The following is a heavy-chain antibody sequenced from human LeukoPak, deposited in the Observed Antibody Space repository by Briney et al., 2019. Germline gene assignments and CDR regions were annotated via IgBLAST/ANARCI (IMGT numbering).Heavy chain of an antibody. CDR3: VRGLRVLDP. V-gene: IGHV1-46*01. CDR1: GYTFTSYH. CDR2: LNPSGGNT. J-gene: IGHJ5*02. D-gene: IGHD4/OR15-4a*01. Sequence: GASVKVSCKASGYTFTSYHIHWVRQAPGQGLEWMGILNPSGGNTRYAQKFLGRVTVTRDTSTSTTYLDLSSLRSEDTAVYYCVRGLRVLDPWGQGTLVTVSS.